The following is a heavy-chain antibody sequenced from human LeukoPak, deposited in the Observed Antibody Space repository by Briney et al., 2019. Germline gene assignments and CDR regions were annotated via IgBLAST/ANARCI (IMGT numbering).Heavy chain of an antibody. J-gene: IGHJ4*02. CDR1: GYTFTSYA. CDR2: INAGNGNT. Sequence: GASVKVSCKASGYTFTSYAMHWVRQAPGQRLEWMGWINAGNGNTKYSQEFQGRVTITRDTSASTAYMELSSLRSEDMAVYYCARGSDSYGYSHFDYWGQGTLVTVSS. D-gene: IGHD5-18*01. V-gene: IGHV1-3*03. CDR3: ARGSDSYGYSHFDY.